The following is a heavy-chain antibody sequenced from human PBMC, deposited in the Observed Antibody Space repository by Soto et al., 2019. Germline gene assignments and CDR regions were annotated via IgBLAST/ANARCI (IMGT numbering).Heavy chain of an antibody. Sequence: QVQLQESGPGLVKPSETLSLTCTVSGGSISSYYWSWIRQPPGKGLEWIGYIYYSGSTNYNPSLKSRVTISVDTSKNQFSLKLSSVTAADTAVYYCARGYCSGGTCYRFSFDNWGQGTLVTVSS. CDR3: ARGYCSGGTCYRFSFDN. D-gene: IGHD2-15*01. V-gene: IGHV4-59*01. J-gene: IGHJ4*02. CDR1: GGSISSYY. CDR2: IYYSGST.